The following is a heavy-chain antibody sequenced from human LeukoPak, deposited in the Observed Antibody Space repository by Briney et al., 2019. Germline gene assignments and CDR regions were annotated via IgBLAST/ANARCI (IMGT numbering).Heavy chain of an antibody. D-gene: IGHD2-2*01. Sequence: ASVKVSCKASGHTFTDYYLHWVRQAPGQGLEWMGWINPNSGGTNYAQKFQGRVTLTRDTSMSTAYMEISRLTSDDTAVYYCARDNLEASWGSPGDYLGQGTLVTVSS. J-gene: IGHJ4*02. CDR3: ARDNLEASWGSPGDY. CDR2: INPNSGGT. CDR1: GHTFTDYY. V-gene: IGHV1-2*02.